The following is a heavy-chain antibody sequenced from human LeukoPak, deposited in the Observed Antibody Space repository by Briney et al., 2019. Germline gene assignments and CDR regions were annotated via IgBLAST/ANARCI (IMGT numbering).Heavy chain of an antibody. CDR3: AQRPGYCSGGSCYADAFDI. CDR1: GFSLSTSGVG. J-gene: IGHJ3*02. CDR2: IYWDDDK. V-gene: IGHV2-5*02. D-gene: IGHD2-15*01. Sequence: SGPTLVKPTQTLTLTCTFSGFSLSTSGVGVGWIRQPPGKALEWLALIYWDDDKRYSPSLKSRLTITKDTSKNHVVLTMTNMDPVDTATYYCAQRPGYCSGGSCYADAFDIWGQGTMVTVSS.